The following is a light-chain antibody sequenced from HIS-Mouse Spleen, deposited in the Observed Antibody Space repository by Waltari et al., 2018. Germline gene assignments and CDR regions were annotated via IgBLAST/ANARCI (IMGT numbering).Light chain of an antibody. CDR1: SRDVGSYNL. V-gene: IGLV2-23*01. CDR2: EGS. CDR3: CSYAGGSTWV. Sequence: QSALTQPDSVSGSPGQSITISCTGTSRDVGSYNLVSWYQQHPGKAPKLMIYEGSKRPSGVSNRFSGSKSGNTASLTISGLQAEDEADYYCCSYAGGSTWVFGGGTKLTVL. J-gene: IGLJ3*02.